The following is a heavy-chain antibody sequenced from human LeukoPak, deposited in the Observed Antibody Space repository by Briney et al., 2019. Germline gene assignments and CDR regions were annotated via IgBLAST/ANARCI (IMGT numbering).Heavy chain of an antibody. D-gene: IGHD1-1*01. Sequence: GGSLRLSCAASGFTFSSYAMSWVRQAPGQGLEWVSAISGSGGSTYYADSVKGRFTISRDNSKNTLYLQMNSLRAEDTAVYYCAKSLFTSATGTGRAFHIWGQGTRVTVSS. CDR1: GFTFSSYA. V-gene: IGHV3-23*01. J-gene: IGHJ3*02. CDR2: ISGSGGST. CDR3: AKSLFTSATGTGRAFHI.